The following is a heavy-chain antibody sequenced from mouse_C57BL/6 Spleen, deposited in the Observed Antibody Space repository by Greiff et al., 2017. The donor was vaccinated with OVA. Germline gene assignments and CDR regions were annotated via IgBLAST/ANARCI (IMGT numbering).Heavy chain of an antibody. CDR3: ARGAYY. J-gene: IGHJ3*01. CDR1: GYTFTSYW. CDR2: IDPSDSYT. Sequence: VQLQQPGAELVKPGASVKLSCKASGYTFTSYWMQWVKQRPGQGLEWIGEIDPSDSYTNYNQKFKGKATLTVDTSSSTAYMQLSSLTSEDSAVYYCARGAYYWGQGTLVTVSA. V-gene: IGHV1-50*01. D-gene: IGHD2-10*01.